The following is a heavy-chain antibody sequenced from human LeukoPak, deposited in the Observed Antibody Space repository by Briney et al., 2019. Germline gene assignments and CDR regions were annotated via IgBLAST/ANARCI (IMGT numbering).Heavy chain of an antibody. CDR3: ARDKYYDSSGYYYGLDY. CDR2: IYYSGST. V-gene: IGHV4-31*02. CDR1: GFTFSSYG. Sequence: LRLSCAASGFTFSSYGMHWVRQAPGKGLEWIGYIYYSGSTYYNPSLKSRVTISVDTSKNQFSLKLSSVTAADTAVYYCARDKYYDSSGYYYGLDYWGQGTLVTVSS. J-gene: IGHJ4*02. D-gene: IGHD3-22*01.